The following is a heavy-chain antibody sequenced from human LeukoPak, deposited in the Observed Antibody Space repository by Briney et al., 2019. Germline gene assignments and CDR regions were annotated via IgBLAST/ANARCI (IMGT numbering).Heavy chain of an antibody. V-gene: IGHV4-39*01. CDR1: GASISSSGDY. Sequence: PSETLSLACTVSGASISSSGDYWGWIRQAPGKGLEWIGSIFYGGSAHYNPSLNSRATIFVDTSKNQFSLKLSSVTAADAGMYYCARQFATASADTRGYFDFWGQGTVVTVSS. J-gene: IGHJ4*02. CDR2: IFYGGSA. D-gene: IGHD6-25*01. CDR3: ARQFATASADTRGYFDF.